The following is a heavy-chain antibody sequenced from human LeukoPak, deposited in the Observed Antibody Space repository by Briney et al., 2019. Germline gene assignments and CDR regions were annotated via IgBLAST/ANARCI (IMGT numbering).Heavy chain of an antibody. CDR3: ARDRIAGTTYYGMDV. CDR1: GGSITSGGDY. CDR2: ISYSGST. D-gene: IGHD1-7*01. V-gene: IGHV4-31*03. Sequence: SSETLSLTCTVSGGSITSGGDYWNWIRQHPEKGLEWIGYISYSGSTKYNPSLESRVSISADTSKKQVSLKLTSVTAADTAVYYCARDRIAGTTYYGMDVRGQGTTVTVSS. J-gene: IGHJ6*02.